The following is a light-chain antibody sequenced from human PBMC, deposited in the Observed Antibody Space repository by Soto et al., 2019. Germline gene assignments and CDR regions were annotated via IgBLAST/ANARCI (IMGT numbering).Light chain of an antibody. Sequence: QSALTQSPSGSGSPGQSVTISCTGTSSDVGGYNYVSWYQQYPGRAPKLMIYAVTKRPSGVPNRFSGSKSGNADSLTVSGLPAEDEADYYCSSYAASNNFYFVFGGGTKLTVL. V-gene: IGLV2-8*01. CDR3: SSYAASNNFYFV. CDR2: AVT. CDR1: SSDVGGYNY. J-gene: IGLJ3*02.